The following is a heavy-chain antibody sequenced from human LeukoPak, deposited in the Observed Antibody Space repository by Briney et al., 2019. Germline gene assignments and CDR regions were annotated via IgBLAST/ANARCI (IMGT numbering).Heavy chain of an antibody. CDR2: ISYDGSNK. Sequence: GGSLRLSCAASGFTFSSYAMHWVRQAPGKGLEWVAVISYDGSNKYYADSVKGRFTISRDNSKNTLYLQMNSLRAEDTAVYYCARGAVENYWGQGTLVTVSS. J-gene: IGHJ4*02. CDR1: GFTFSSYA. CDR3: ARGAVENY. D-gene: IGHD2-2*01. V-gene: IGHV3-30-3*01.